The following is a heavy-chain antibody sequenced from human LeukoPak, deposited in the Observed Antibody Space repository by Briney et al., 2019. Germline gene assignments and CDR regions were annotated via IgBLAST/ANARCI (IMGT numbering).Heavy chain of an antibody. Sequence: SETLSLTCTVSGGSISSSSYYWGWIRQPPGKGLEWIGSIYYSGSTYYNPSLNSRVTISVDTSKNQFSLKLSSVTAADTAVYYCARRHCSGGSCYSVYFDYWGQGTLVTVSS. CDR2: IYYSGST. V-gene: IGHV4-39*01. CDR1: GGSISSSSYY. CDR3: ARRHCSGGSCYSVYFDY. J-gene: IGHJ4*02. D-gene: IGHD2-15*01.